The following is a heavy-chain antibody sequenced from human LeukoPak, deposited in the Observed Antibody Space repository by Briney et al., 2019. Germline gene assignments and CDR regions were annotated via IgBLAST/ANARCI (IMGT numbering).Heavy chain of an antibody. J-gene: IGHJ3*02. V-gene: IGHV3-30-3*01. CDR3: ARFSTVTTGDAFDI. D-gene: IGHD4-17*01. Sequence: PGGSLRLSCAASGFTFSSYAMHWVRQAPGKGLEWVAVISYDGSNKYYADSVKGRFTISRDNAKNSLYLQMNSLRDEDTAVYYCARFSTVTTGDAFDIWGQGTMVTVSS. CDR2: ISYDGSNK. CDR1: GFTFSSYA.